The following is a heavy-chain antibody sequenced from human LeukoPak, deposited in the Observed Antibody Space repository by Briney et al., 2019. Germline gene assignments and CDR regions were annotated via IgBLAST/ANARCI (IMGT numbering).Heavy chain of an antibody. Sequence: SETLSLTCTVSGGSISRGGYYWSWIRQHPGKGLEWIGYIYYSGSTYYNPSLESRLTISVDTSKNQFSLKLSSVTAADTAVYYCAKGGAHYYDSTFDYWGQGTLVTVSS. D-gene: IGHD3-22*01. V-gene: IGHV4-31*03. CDR2: IYYSGST. CDR1: GGSISRGGYY. CDR3: AKGGAHYYDSTFDY. J-gene: IGHJ4*02.